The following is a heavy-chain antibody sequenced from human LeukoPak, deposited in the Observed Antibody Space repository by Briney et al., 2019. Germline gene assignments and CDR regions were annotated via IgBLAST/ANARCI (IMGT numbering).Heavy chain of an antibody. CDR1: GFTFSSYG. CDR3: ARERSLSSSGWYRHFDY. Sequence: GGSLRLSCAASGFTFSSYGMHWVRQAPGKGLEWVAVIWYDGSNKYYADSVKGRFTISRDNSKNTLHLQMNSPRAEDTAVYYCARERSLSSSGWYRHFDYWGQGTLVTVSS. D-gene: IGHD6-19*01. V-gene: IGHV3-33*01. CDR2: IWYDGSNK. J-gene: IGHJ4*02.